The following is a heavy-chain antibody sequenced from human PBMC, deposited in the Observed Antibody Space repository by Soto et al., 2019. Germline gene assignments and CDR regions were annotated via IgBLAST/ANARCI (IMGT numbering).Heavy chain of an antibody. Sequence: SVKISCKASGFTFTSSAVQWVRQARGQRLEWIGWIVVGSGNTNYAQKFQERVTITRDMSTSTAYMELSSLRSEDTAVYYCAAGDTIFGVADYGMEVWGEGTKVTVSS. CDR3: AAGDTIFGVADYGMEV. V-gene: IGHV1-58*01. J-gene: IGHJ6*04. CDR1: GFTFTSSA. D-gene: IGHD3-3*01. CDR2: IVVGSGNT.